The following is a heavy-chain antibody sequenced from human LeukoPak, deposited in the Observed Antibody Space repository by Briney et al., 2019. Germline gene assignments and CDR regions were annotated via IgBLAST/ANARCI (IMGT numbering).Heavy chain of an antibody. D-gene: IGHD5-18*01. J-gene: IGHJ4*02. CDR3: ARGSSYGFSMGY. Sequence: ASVKVSCKASGYTFTSYGISWVRQAPGQGLEWMGWISTYNGDTNYAQKLQGRVTMTTDTSTSTAYMELRSLRSDDTAVYYCARGSSYGFSMGYWGQGTLVTVSS. CDR1: GYTFTSYG. CDR2: ISTYNGDT. V-gene: IGHV1-18*01.